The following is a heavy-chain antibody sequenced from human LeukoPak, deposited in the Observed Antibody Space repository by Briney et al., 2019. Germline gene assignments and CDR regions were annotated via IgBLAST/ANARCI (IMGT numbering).Heavy chain of an antibody. CDR2: ISAYNSNT. V-gene: IGHV1-18*01. Sequence: ASVKVSRKASGYTFTSNGISWVRQAPGQGLEWMGWISAYNSNTNYAQKLQGRVTMTTDTSTSTAYMELRSLRSDDTAVYYCARGFRRVGANDYWGQGTLVTVSS. CDR3: ARGFRRVGANDY. D-gene: IGHD1-26*01. CDR1: GYTFTSNG. J-gene: IGHJ4*02.